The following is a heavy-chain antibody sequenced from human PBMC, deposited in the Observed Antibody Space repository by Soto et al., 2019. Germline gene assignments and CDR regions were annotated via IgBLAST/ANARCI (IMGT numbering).Heavy chain of an antibody. V-gene: IGHV4-30-4*01. Sequence: PSETLSLTCTVSGGSTSSDNYWSWIRQPPGKGLEWIGHIYYSGNTDYNPSLKSRLAIPIDTSKNQFSLKLSSVTAADTAVYFCAREGGESSDGLYYFDSWGQGSLVTV. CDR1: GGSTSSDNY. D-gene: IGHD3-16*01. CDR2: IYYSGNT. J-gene: IGHJ4*02. CDR3: AREGGESSDGLYYFDS.